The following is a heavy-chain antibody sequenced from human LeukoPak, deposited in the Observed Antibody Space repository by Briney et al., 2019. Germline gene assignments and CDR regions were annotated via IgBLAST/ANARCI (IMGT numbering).Heavy chain of an antibody. Sequence: TGGSLRLSCAASGFTFSTYGMHWVRQAPGKGLEWVAVIWYDGSNKYYADSVKGRFTISRDNSKNTLNLQMNSPRAEDTAMYYCVRDVKNPSTVIGLFDYWGQGTLVTVSS. D-gene: IGHD2-21*01. CDR3: VRDVKNPSTVIGLFDY. V-gene: IGHV3-33*01. CDR2: IWYDGSNK. J-gene: IGHJ4*02. CDR1: GFTFSTYG.